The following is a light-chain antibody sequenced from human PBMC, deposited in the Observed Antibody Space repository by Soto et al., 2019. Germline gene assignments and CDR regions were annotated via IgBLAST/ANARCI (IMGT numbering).Light chain of an antibody. Sequence: SAPTQPPSASGSPGQSVPISRPGTRIDVGGYNYVSWYQQHPGKAPKLMIYEVNKRPSGVPDRFSGSKSGNTASLTVSGLQAEDEADYYCSSYAGSSNVFGTGTKVTVL. V-gene: IGLV2-8*01. CDR1: RIDVGGYNY. CDR3: SSYAGSSNV. CDR2: EVN. J-gene: IGLJ1*01.